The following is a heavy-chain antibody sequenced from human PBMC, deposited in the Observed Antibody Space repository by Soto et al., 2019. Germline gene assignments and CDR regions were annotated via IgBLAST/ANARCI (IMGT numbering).Heavy chain of an antibody. J-gene: IGHJ4*02. Sequence: GGSLRLSCAASGFTYSNYAMSWVRQTPGKGLEWVATISGGATFYADSVKGRFIISGDNSKNTLFLQMNSLRAEDAAVYYCSKRVARGSNLHYFDWWGQGTLVTVSS. D-gene: IGHD3-10*01. CDR3: SKRVARGSNLHYFDW. CDR1: GFTYSNYA. V-gene: IGHV3-23*01. CDR2: ISGGAT.